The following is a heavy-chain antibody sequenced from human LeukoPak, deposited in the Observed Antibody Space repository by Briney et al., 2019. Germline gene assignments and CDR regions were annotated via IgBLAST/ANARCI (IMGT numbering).Heavy chain of an antibody. Sequence: GGSLRLSCAASGFTFSSYAMSWVRQAPGKGLEWVSAISGSGGSTKYADSVKGRFTISRDNSKNTLYLQMNSLRAEDTAVYYCAKAGASGYDYVWGSYRYFYYFDYWGQGTLVTVSS. J-gene: IGHJ4*02. V-gene: IGHV3-23*01. CDR2: ISGSGGST. D-gene: IGHD3-16*02. CDR1: GFTFSSYA. CDR3: AKAGASGYDYVWGSYRYFYYFDY.